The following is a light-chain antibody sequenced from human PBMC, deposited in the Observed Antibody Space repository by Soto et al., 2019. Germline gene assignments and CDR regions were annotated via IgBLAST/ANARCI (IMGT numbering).Light chain of an antibody. Sequence: EIVMTQSPATLSVSPGERATLSCRASQSGNIYLAWYQHKPGQAPRLLIFGASSRATGIPAKFSGSGSGTEFNLTISSLQSEDLAVYFYQQYDDWLRLTFGGGTKLEIK. CDR1: QSGNIY. CDR2: GAS. CDR3: QQYDDWLRLT. V-gene: IGKV3D-15*01. J-gene: IGKJ4*01.